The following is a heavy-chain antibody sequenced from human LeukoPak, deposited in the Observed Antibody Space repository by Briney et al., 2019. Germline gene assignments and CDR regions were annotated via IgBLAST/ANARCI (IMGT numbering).Heavy chain of an antibody. D-gene: IGHD5-24*01. V-gene: IGHV3-7*01. Sequence: TGGSLRLSCEASGFTFSGNWMSWVRQAPGKGLEWVASINPDGSQKLYVVSVKGRFTISRDNTKSSLYLQMNSLGAEDTAMYYCAKLLGTATTYDSWGQGTRVTVSS. CDR2: INPDGSQK. J-gene: IGHJ4*02. CDR1: GFTFSGNW. CDR3: AKLLGTATTYDS.